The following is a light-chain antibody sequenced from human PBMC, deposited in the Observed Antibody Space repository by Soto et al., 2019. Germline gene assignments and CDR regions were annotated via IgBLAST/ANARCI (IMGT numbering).Light chain of an antibody. CDR2: DAS. V-gene: IGKV3-11*01. CDR3: QQRCNWRPWCT. J-gene: IGKJ2*02. CDR1: QSVSSY. Sequence: EIVLTQSPATLSLSPGERATLSCRASQSVSSYLAWYQQKPGQAPRLLIYDASNRATGIPARFSGSGSGTDFTLTISSLEPEDFAVYYCQQRCNWRPWCTFGQGTKLEIK.